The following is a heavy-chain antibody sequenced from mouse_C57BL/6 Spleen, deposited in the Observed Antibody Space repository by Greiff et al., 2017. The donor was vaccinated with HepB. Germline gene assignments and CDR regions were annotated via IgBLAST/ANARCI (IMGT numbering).Heavy chain of an antibody. CDR3: TREGDDSYGGFAY. J-gene: IGHJ3*01. D-gene: IGHD1-2*01. CDR2: IDPETGGT. V-gene: IGHV1-15*01. Sequence: QVQLQQPGAELVRPGASVTLSCKASGYTFTDYEMHWVKQTPVHGLEWIGAIDPETGGTAYNQKFKGKAILTADKSSSTAYMELRSLTSEDSAVYYCTREGDDSYGGFAYWGQGTLVTVSA. CDR1: GYTFTDYE.